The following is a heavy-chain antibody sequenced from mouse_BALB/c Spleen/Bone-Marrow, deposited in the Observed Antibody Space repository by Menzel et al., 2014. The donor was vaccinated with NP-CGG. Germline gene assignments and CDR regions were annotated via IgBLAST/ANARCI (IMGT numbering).Heavy chain of an antibody. Sequence: VKLMESGAELVKPGASVKMSCKASGYTFTSYWMHWVKQRPGQGLEWIGVIDPSDSYTSYNQKIKGKATLTVDTSSSTAYMQLSSLTSDDSAVYYCTIYYRSFAYWGQGTLVTVSA. CDR1: GYTFTSYW. D-gene: IGHD2-14*01. J-gene: IGHJ3*01. CDR2: IDPSDSYT. CDR3: TIYYRSFAY. V-gene: IGHV1S127*01.